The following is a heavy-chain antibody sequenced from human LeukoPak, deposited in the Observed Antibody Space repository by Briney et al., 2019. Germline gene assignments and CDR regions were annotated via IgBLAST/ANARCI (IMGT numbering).Heavy chain of an antibody. CDR3: ARGLSSWYGGDYYFDY. Sequence: ASVKVSCKASGYTFTSYYMHWVRQATGQGLEWMGWMNPNSGNTGYAQKFQGRVTMTRNASISTAYMELSSLRSEDTAVYYCARGLSSWYGGDYYFDYWGQGTLVTVSS. V-gene: IGHV1-8*02. D-gene: IGHD6-13*01. CDR1: GYTFTSYY. CDR2: MNPNSGNT. J-gene: IGHJ4*02.